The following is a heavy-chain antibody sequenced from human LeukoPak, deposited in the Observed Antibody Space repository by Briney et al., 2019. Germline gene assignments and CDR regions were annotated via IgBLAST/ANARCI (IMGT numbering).Heavy chain of an antibody. D-gene: IGHD6-13*01. Sequence: GGSLTLSCAASGFTFSNYAMSWVRPAPGKGLEWVSAISGSGGSTYYADSVKGRFTISRDNSKNTLYLQMNSLRAEDTAVYYCAKGPSIAAALLDYWGQGTLVTVSS. CDR2: ISGSGGST. CDR3: AKGPSIAAALLDY. V-gene: IGHV3-23*01. CDR1: GFTFSNYA. J-gene: IGHJ4*02.